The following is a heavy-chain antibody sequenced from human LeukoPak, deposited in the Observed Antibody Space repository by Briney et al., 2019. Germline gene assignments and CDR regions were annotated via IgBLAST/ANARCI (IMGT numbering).Heavy chain of an antibody. Sequence: GGSLKLSCAASGFIFSGSAMHWVRQASEKGLEWVGRIRSKPNSYATTYAASVKGRFTISRDDSKNTASLQMNSLKTEDTAVYYCTRVVDYYYHGMDVWGQGTTVTVSS. CDR1: GFIFSGSA. J-gene: IGHJ6*02. CDR2: IRSKPNSYAT. V-gene: IGHV3-73*01. D-gene: IGHD6-6*01. CDR3: TRVVDYYYHGMDV.